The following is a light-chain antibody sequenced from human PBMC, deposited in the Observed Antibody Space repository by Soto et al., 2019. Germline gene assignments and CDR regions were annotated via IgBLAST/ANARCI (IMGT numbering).Light chain of an antibody. CDR2: RAS. CDR3: HQFGSSPLDT. Sequence: EIVLTQSPGTLSLSPGERATLSCRASQTISSSFLAWYQQKPGEAPRLLIYRASRRAPGIPDRFSGSGSWTDFKLTTSRLEPDDFPVYYCHQFGSSPLDTLGHGTNVEL. CDR1: QTISSSF. J-gene: IGKJ2*01. V-gene: IGKV3-20*01.